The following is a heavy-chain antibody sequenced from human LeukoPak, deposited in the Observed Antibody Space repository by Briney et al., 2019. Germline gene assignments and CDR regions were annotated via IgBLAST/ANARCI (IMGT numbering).Heavy chain of an antibody. J-gene: IGHJ4*02. CDR1: GFTFSSYG. CDR3: AKMLINTGWSTDY. CDR2: VSRSGDST. D-gene: IGHD6-19*01. Sequence: GGSLRLSCAASGFTFSSYGMRWVRQAPGKGLEWVSAVSRSGDSTYYTDSVQGRFTISRDNSKNTLYLQMHSLRAEDTAVYYCAKMLINTGWSTDYWGQGTLVTVSS. V-gene: IGHV3-23*01.